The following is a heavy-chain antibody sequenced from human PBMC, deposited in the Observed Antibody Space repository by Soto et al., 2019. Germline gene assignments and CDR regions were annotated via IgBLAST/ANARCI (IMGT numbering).Heavy chain of an antibody. CDR2: IYYSGST. CDR1: GGSISSGGYY. J-gene: IGHJ3*02. D-gene: IGHD4-17*01. V-gene: IGHV4-31*03. CDR3: ARDGDYGDHDDAFDI. Sequence: QVQLQESGPGLVKPSQTLSLTCTVSGGSISSGGYYWSWIRQHPGKGLEWIGYIYYSGSTYYNPSLKSRVTISVDTPKNQFPLKLSSVTAADTAVYYCARDGDYGDHDDAFDIWGQGTMVTVSS.